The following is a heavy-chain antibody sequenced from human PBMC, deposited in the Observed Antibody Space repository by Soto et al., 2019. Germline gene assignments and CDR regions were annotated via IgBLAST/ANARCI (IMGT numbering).Heavy chain of an antibody. CDR3: ARDQNGSGNYYTRYFDY. V-gene: IGHV4-4*02. CDR2: IYHSGST. D-gene: IGHD3-10*01. CDR1: GGSINSRYL. J-gene: IGHJ4*02. Sequence: SETLSLTCAVSGGSINSRYLWSWVRPSPGKGLEWIGEIYHSGSTNYNPSLKSRVTISVDKSKNQFSLNLSSVTAADTAVYYCARDQNGSGNYYTRYFDYWGQGTLVTVSS.